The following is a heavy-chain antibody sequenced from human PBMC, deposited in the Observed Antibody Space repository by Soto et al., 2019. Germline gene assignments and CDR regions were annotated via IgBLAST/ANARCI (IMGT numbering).Heavy chain of an antibody. V-gene: IGHV1-46*01. CDR3: ERGYYDSIGYLGPVY. J-gene: IGHJ3*01. CDR1: GYTFTSYY. D-gene: IGHD3-22*01. CDR2: INPSGGNT. Sequence: ASVTVPSKASGYTFTSYYMHWVRQAPGQGLEWMGIINPSGGNTSYAQKSKGRVTMTRDTSTSTVYMDLSSLRSEDTAVYYCERGYYDSIGYLGPVYWGQGTMVTVSS.